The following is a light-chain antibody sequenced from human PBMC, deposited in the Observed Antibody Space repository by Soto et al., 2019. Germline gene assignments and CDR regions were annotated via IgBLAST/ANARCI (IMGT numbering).Light chain of an antibody. V-gene: IGKV1-5*03. J-gene: IGKJ1*01. Sequence: DIQMTQSPSTLSASVGDRVTITCRASQSINSWLAWYQQEPGKAPKLLIYKASSLQSGVPSRFSGSGSGTEFTLTISSLQPDDFAPYYCQHYNSYPPWTFGQGTTVEIK. CDR2: KAS. CDR1: QSINSW. CDR3: QHYNSYPPWT.